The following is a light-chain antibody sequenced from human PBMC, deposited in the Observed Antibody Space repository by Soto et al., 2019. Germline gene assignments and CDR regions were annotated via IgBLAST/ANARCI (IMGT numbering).Light chain of an antibody. J-gene: IGKJ4*01. Sequence: GDRVTITCRASQSISNYLNWYQHKPGKVPKLLIYAASSLQSGVPTRFSGSGSGTHFTLTINSLQPEDFATYYCQQSYGTPLTFGGGTKIEIK. CDR2: AAS. CDR3: QQSYGTPLT. CDR1: QSISNY. V-gene: IGKV1-39*01.